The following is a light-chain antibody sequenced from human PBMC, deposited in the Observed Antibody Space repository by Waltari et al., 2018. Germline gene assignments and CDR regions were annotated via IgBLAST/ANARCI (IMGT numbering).Light chain of an antibody. CDR1: QSVSNN. Sequence: ETVMTQSPATLPVSPGERATLSCRASQSVSNNLAWYQQKRGQPPRLLIYGASTRATGIPARFSGSWSGTEFTLTISSLQSEDFAVYHCQQYHNWPRTFGQGTKVEIK. CDR3: QQYHNWPRT. CDR2: GAS. J-gene: IGKJ1*01. V-gene: IGKV3-15*01.